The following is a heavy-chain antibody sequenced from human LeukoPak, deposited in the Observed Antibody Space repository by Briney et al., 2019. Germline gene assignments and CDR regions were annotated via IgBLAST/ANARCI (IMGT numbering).Heavy chain of an antibody. CDR3: AREPLAIVATYLDGYNYNYFDY. J-gene: IGHJ4*02. CDR2: IYYSGST. Sequence: SETLSLTCTVSGGSISSHYWSWIRQPPGKGLEWIGYIYYSGSTNYNPSLKSRVTISVDTSKNQFSLKLSSVTAADTAVYYCAREPLAIVATYLDGYNYNYFDYWGQGTLVTVSS. D-gene: IGHD5-24*01. CDR1: GGSISSHY. V-gene: IGHV4-59*11.